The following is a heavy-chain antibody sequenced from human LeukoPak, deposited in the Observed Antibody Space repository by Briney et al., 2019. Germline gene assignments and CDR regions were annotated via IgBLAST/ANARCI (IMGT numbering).Heavy chain of an antibody. Sequence: GESLKISCKGSGYTFTSYWITWVRQMPGKSLEWMGRIDPSDSYTNYSPSFQGHVTISAAKSISTAYLQWSSLKASDTAMYYCARLEYDILTGYRFGYWGQGTLVTVSS. CDR1: GYTFTSYW. D-gene: IGHD3-9*01. CDR2: IDPSDSYT. CDR3: ARLEYDILTGYRFGY. J-gene: IGHJ4*02. V-gene: IGHV5-10-1*01.